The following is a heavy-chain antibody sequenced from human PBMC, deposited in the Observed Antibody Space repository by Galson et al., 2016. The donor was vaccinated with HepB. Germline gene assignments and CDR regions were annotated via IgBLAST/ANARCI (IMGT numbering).Heavy chain of an antibody. CDR1: GFTFDDYT. D-gene: IGHD4-17*01. V-gene: IGHV3-43*01. CDR2: ISWDGRSP. Sequence: SLRLSCAASGFTFDDYTMHWVRQVPGKGLEWVGLISWDGRSPDYADSVRGRFTVSRDNSKNTVYLQMNSLRAEDTAVYYCARGDYGAYSPFGMDGWGQGTPVTVSS. CDR3: ARGDYGAYSPFGMDG. J-gene: IGHJ6*02.